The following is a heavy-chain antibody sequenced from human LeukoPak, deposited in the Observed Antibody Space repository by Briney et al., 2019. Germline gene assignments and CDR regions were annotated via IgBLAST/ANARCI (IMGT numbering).Heavy chain of an antibody. V-gene: IGHV4-59*01. D-gene: IGHD3-10*01. CDR3: AEGPPGGRFDP. CDR2: IHYSGST. Sequence: PSETLSITCTVSGASISNFYWTWIRQPPGKGLEWIGYIHYSGSTNYNPSLKSRVTMSVDTSKNQFSLKLTSVTAADTAVYYCAEGPPGGRFDPWGQGTLVTVSS. J-gene: IGHJ5*02. CDR1: GASISNFY.